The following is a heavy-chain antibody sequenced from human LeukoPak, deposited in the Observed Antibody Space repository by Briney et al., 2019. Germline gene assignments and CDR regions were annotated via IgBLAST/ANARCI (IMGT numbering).Heavy chain of an antibody. Sequence: PGGSLRLSCGASGFTFSNYAMSWVRQAPGKGLEWVSGINDNGSTRFYAASVKGRFTSSRDNAKNSLYLQMNSLRAEDTAVYYCARGPEYGDYEGGPFDYWGQGTLVTVSS. CDR1: GFTFSNYA. CDR2: INDNGSTR. V-gene: IGHV3-23*01. J-gene: IGHJ4*02. CDR3: ARGPEYGDYEGGPFDY. D-gene: IGHD4-17*01.